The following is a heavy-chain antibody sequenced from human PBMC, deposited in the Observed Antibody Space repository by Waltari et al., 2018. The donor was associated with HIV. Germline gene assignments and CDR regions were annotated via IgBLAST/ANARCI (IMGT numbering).Heavy chain of an antibody. J-gene: IGHJ5*02. Sequence: QVQLHQGGGGLLTASEILSLTCALNDASHSGYYWAWKRQPPGKGLKRIGEVSHSGNTYYNPSLKTRVIISRDTSKNQFSLKIRLLTAADTGVYFCARYTERLTKDWFDTWGEGSQVTVSS. CDR2: VSHSGNT. V-gene: IGHV4-34*01. CDR1: DASHSGYY. CDR3: ARYTERLTKDWFDT. D-gene: IGHD3-9*01.